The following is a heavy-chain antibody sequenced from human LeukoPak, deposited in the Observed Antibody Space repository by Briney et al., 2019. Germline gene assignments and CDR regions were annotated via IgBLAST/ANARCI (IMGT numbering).Heavy chain of an antibody. V-gene: IGHV4-59*08. CDR2: IYYSGNT. J-gene: IGHJ2*01. D-gene: IGHD4-23*01. CDR3: ATSRKGGGYWYFDL. Sequence: SETLSLTCTVSGGSISSYYWSWIRQPPGKGLEWIGYIYYSGNTNYNPSLKSRVTISVDTSKNQFSLKLSSVTAADTAVYYCATSRKGGGYWYFDLWGRGTLVTVSS. CDR1: GGSISSYY.